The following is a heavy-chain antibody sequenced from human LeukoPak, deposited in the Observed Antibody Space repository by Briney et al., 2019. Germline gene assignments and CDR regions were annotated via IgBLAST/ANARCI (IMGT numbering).Heavy chain of an antibody. Sequence: GGSLRLSCAASGFTFSSCGMHWVRQAPGKGLEWVAVISYDGSNKYYAGSVKGRFTISRDNSKSTLYLQMNSLRAEDTAVYYCARVRPGSNYVDFDYWGQGTLVTDSS. CDR2: ISYDGSNK. CDR3: ARVRPGSNYVDFDY. D-gene: IGHD4-11*01. J-gene: IGHJ4*02. V-gene: IGHV3-33*05. CDR1: GFTFSSCG.